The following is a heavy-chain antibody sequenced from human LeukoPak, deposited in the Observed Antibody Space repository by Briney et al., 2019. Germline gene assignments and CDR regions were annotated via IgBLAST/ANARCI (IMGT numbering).Heavy chain of an antibody. J-gene: IGHJ6*03. V-gene: IGHV3-21*01. D-gene: IGHD1-26*01. Sequence: PGGSLRLSCAASGFTFNSYNMNWVRQAPGKGLEWVSSITSSSTYMYYADSVKGRFTISRDNARNSLYLQMNSLRAEDTAVYYCARDPYSGSYWNYYYYYMDVRGKGTTVTISS. CDR2: ITSSSTYM. CDR1: GFTFNSYN. CDR3: ARDPYSGSYWNYYYYYMDV.